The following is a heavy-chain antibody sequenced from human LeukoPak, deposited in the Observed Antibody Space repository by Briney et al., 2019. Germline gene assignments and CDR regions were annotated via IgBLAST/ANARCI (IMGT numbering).Heavy chain of an antibody. J-gene: IGHJ6*03. V-gene: IGHV4-34*01. CDR2: INHTGST. Sequence: SETLSLTCGVNGGSFSGYYCWSWIRQAPGKGLEWIGEINHTGSTNYNPSLKSRVTMSEDTSKKQFSLKLNSVTAADTAVYYCATSTTVPGAIHFYYYYYMDVWGKGTTVTVSS. CDR1: GGSFSGYY. D-gene: IGHD2-2*01. CDR3: ATSTTVPGAIHFYYYYYMDV.